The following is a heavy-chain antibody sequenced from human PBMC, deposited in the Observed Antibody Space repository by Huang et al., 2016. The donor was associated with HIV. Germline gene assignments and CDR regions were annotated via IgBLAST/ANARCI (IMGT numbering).Heavy chain of an antibody. CDR2: IIPIFGAA. CDR1: GGTFSRYG. V-gene: IGHV1-69*13. D-gene: IGHD1-20*01. J-gene: IGHJ1*01. CDR3: ARTANWKAEYFRF. Sequence: QVQLVQSGTEVKTPGSSVKVSCKASGGTFSRYGISWVRQAPGQGLEWTGVIIPIFGAANYAQKLQGRLTITADESTNTAYMELSRLRFDDTAVYYCARTANWKAEYFRFWGQGTLVTVAS.